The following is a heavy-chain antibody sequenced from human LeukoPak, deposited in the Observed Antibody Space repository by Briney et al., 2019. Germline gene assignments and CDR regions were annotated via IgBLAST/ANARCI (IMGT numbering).Heavy chain of an antibody. D-gene: IGHD1-14*01. CDR3: ARHGTAVVDY. CDR1: GYTFTGYY. J-gene: IGHJ4*02. Sequence: ASVKVSCKASGYTFTGYYMHWVRQAPGQGLERMGWINPISGGTNYAHKFQGRVTMTTDTSTSTAYMELRSLRSDDTAVYYCARHGTAVVDYWGQGTLVTVSS. CDR2: INPISGGT. V-gene: IGHV1-2*07.